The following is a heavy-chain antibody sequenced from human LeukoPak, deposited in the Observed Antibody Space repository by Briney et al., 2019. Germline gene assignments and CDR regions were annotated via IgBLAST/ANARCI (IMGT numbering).Heavy chain of an antibody. CDR3: AKDNNYGNPPYYFDY. CDR2: ISGSDGST. V-gene: IGHV3-23*01. CDR1: GFTFSNYA. J-gene: IGHJ4*02. D-gene: IGHD4-11*01. Sequence: GGSLRLSCAASGFTFSNYAMSWVRQAPGKGLECVSAISGSDGSTYYADSVKGRFTISRDNSKNTLYLQMNSLRAEDTALYFCAKDNNYGNPPYYFDYWGQGTLVTVSS.